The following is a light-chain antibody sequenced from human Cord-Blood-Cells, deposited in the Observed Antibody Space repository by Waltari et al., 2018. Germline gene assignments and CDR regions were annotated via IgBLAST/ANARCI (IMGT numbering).Light chain of an antibody. CDR2: SNN. J-gene: IGLJ3*02. CDR3: AAWDDSLNGWV. V-gene: IGLV1-44*01. CDR1: SSNIGSNT. Sequence: QSVLTQPPSASGTPGQRVTISCSGSSSNIGSNTVNWYQQLPGTAPKLLIYSNNRRPSGVPDRFPGSKSGTSASLAISGLQSEDEADYYCAAWDDSLNGWVFGGGTKLTVL.